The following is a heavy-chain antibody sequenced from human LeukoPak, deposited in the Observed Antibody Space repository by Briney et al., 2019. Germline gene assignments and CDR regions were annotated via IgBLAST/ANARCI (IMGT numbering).Heavy chain of an antibody. D-gene: IGHD3-3*02. Sequence: PGRSLRLSCAASGFTFSSYGMHWVRQAPGKGLEWVAVIWYDGSNKYYADSVKGRFTISRDNAKNSLYLQMNSLRAEDTALYYCAKASFAGYGMDVWGPGATVTVSS. V-gene: IGHV3-33*03. CDR2: IWYDGSNK. CDR3: AKASFAGYGMDV. J-gene: IGHJ6*02. CDR1: GFTFSSYG.